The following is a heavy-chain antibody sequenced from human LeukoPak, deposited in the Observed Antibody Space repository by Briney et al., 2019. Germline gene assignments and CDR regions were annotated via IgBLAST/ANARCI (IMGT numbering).Heavy chain of an antibody. J-gene: IGHJ4*02. Sequence: PGGSLRLSCAASGFTFSSYEMNWVRQAPGKGLEWVSYISSSGSTIYYADSVKGRFTISRDNAKNSLYLQMNSLRAEDTAVYYCARDFKYCTNGICYFFDYWGQGTLVTVSS. D-gene: IGHD2-8*01. CDR3: ARDFKYCTNGICYFFDY. CDR1: GFTFSSYE. V-gene: IGHV3-48*03. CDR2: ISSSGSTI.